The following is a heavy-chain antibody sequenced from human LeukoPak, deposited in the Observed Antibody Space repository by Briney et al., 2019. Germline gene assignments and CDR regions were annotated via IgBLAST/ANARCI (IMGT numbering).Heavy chain of an antibody. Sequence: GGSLRLSCAASGFTFSSYGMSWVRQAPGKGLEWVSGISGSGGSTFYADSVKGRFTISRDNSKNTLYLEMNSPRAEDTAVYYCAKDLFDGNPLFHFDYWGQGTLVTVSS. V-gene: IGHV3-23*01. J-gene: IGHJ4*02. CDR1: GFTFSSYG. CDR2: ISGSGGST. D-gene: IGHD4-23*01. CDR3: AKDLFDGNPLFHFDY.